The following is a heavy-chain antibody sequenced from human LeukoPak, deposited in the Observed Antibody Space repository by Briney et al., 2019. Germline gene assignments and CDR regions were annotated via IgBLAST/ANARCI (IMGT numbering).Heavy chain of an antibody. J-gene: IGHJ4*02. CDR2: IYYSGST. D-gene: IGHD5-18*01. Sequence: PSETLSLTCTVSGGSISSSSYYWGWIRQPPGKGLEWIGSIYYSGSTYYNPSLKSRVTISVDTSKNQFSLKLGSVTAADTAVYYCAGGYSYGSFDYWGQGTLVTVSS. CDR3: AGGYSYGSFDY. V-gene: IGHV4-39*01. CDR1: GGSISSSSYY.